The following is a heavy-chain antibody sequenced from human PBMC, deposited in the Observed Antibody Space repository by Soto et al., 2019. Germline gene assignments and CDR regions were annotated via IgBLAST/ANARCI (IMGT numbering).Heavy chain of an antibody. CDR2: FDPEDGET. J-gene: IGHJ4*02. CDR3: ATLSRYYYDSSGYYYPKLRYYFDY. CDR1: GYTLTELS. V-gene: IGHV1-24*01. D-gene: IGHD3-22*01. Sequence: GASVKVSCKVSGYTLTELSMHWVRQAPGKGLEWMGGFDPEDGETIYAQKFQGRVTMTEDTSTDTAYMELSSLRSEDTAVYYCATLSRYYYDSSGYYYPKLRYYFDYWGQGTLVTVSS.